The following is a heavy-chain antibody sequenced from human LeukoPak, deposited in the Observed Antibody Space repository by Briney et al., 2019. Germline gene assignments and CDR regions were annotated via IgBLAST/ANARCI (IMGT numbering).Heavy chain of an antibody. Sequence: SETLSLTCTVSGGSISSYHWSWIRQPPGKGLEWIGYIYYSGSTNYNPSLKSRVTISVDTSKNQFSLKLSSVTAADTAVYYCARVGPRGWFDPWGQGTLVTVSS. D-gene: IGHD3-16*01. CDR1: GGSISSYH. CDR3: ARVGPRGWFDP. V-gene: IGHV4-59*01. J-gene: IGHJ5*02. CDR2: IYYSGST.